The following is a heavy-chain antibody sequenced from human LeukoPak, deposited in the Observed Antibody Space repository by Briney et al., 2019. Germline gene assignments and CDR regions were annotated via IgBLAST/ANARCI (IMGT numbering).Heavy chain of an antibody. CDR1: GYTFIDYY. Sequence: ASVKVSCKASGYTFIDYYIHWVRQARGEGLEWMGWINPNSGGTNYAQKLQGRVTMTRDTSISTAYMDLSRLNSDDTAVYYCAKNMGYGDYWYFDLWGRGTLVTVSS. CDR3: AKNMGYGDYWYFDL. CDR2: INPNSGGT. D-gene: IGHD4-17*01. J-gene: IGHJ2*01. V-gene: IGHV1-2*02.